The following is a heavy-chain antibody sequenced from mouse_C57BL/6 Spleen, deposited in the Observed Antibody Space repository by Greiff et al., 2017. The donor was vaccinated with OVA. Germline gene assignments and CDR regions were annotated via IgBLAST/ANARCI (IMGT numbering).Heavy chain of an antibody. D-gene: IGHD1-1*01. CDR3: ANYYGSSSYAMDY. J-gene: IGHJ4*01. CDR1: GYTFTDYY. Sequence: VQLKQSGPVLVKPGASVKMSCKASGYTFTDYYMNWVKQSHGKSLEWIGVINPYNGGTSYNQKFKGKATLTVDKSSSTAYMELNSLTSEDSAVYYCANYYGSSSYAMDYWGQGTSVTVSS. V-gene: IGHV1-19*01. CDR2: INPYNGGT.